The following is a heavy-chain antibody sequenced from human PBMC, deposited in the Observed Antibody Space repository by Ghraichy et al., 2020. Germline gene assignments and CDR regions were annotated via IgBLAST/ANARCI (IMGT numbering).Heavy chain of an antibody. Sequence: GGSLRLSCAASGFILSGNGMSWVRKSPGKGLEWVANIKQDENDKYYVDSVRGRFTISRDSAKNSLYMDMSSLRVEDTAVYFCARLSGIRPYYYDPWGQGTLVTVSS. V-gene: IGHV3-7*01. CDR1: GFILSGNG. CDR3: ARLSGIRPYYYDP. CDR2: IKQDENDK. D-gene: IGHD3-10*01. J-gene: IGHJ5*02.